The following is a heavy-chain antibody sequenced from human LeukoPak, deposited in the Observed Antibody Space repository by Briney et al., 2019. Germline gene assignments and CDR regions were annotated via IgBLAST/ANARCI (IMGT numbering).Heavy chain of an antibody. CDR1: GFTFGPYW. V-gene: IGHV3-74*01. J-gene: IGHJ3*02. Sequence: GGSLRLSCVASGFTFGPYWMHWVRQVPGKGLVWVSRINNDGSDTIYADSVKGQFPVSRDNSKDTLFLQMNSLRAEDTAVYYCAKGGGDHAFDIWGQGTMVTVSS. CDR2: INNDGSDT. CDR3: AKGGGDHAFDI. D-gene: IGHD3-16*01.